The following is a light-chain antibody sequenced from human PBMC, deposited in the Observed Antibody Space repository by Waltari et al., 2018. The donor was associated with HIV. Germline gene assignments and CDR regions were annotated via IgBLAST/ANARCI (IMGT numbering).Light chain of an antibody. Sequence: SYELTQPPSVSVSPGQTASITCSGDKLEDKYVCWYQQKPGQSPGLVLYKDRERPSGIPQRFSGSNAGHTATLTISGTQATDEADYFCQAWDGSNGVFGGGTKLTVL. CDR2: KDR. CDR3: QAWDGSNGV. V-gene: IGLV3-1*01. J-gene: IGLJ3*02. CDR1: KLEDKY.